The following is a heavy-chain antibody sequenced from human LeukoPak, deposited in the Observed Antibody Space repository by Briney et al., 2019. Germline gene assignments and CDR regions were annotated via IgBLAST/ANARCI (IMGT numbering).Heavy chain of an antibody. CDR1: GGSFSGYY. J-gene: IGHJ6*03. V-gene: IGHV4-34*01. Sequence: PSETLSLTCAVYGGSFSGYYWSWIRRSPGRGLNWIGDINHSGTTNYNPSLKSRLSISVDTSKNQFSLRLTSVTAADTAVYYCAGLQGHNYYYMDVWGEGTTVTVSS. CDR3: AGLQGHNYYYMDV. CDR2: INHSGTT.